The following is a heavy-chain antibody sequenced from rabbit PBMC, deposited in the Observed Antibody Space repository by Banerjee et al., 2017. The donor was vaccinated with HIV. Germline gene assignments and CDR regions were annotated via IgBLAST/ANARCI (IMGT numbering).Heavy chain of an antibody. CDR1: GFSFSSGYW. V-gene: IGHV1S40*01. Sequence: QSLEESGGDLVKPGASLTLTCTASGFSFSSGYWICWVRQAPGKGLEWIACIHAGGSGDTTYASWAKGRFTISKTSSTTVTLQMTSLTAADTATYFCARWDDSINSCHLWGPGTLVTVS. CDR2: IHAGGSGDT. J-gene: IGHJ4*01. CDR3: ARWDDSINSCHL. D-gene: IGHD4-2*01.